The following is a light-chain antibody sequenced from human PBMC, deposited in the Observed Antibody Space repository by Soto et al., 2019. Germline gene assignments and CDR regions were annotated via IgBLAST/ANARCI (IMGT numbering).Light chain of an antibody. CDR3: CSYAGESAWV. J-gene: IGLJ3*02. CDR2: EGS. V-gene: IGLV2-23*01. Sequence: QSALTQPASVSGSPGQSITISCTGTSSDVGSYNFVSWYQQHPGKAPKLMIYEGSKRPSGVSNRFSGSKSGNTASLTISGLQAEDEADYYCCSYAGESAWVFGGGTKLTVL. CDR1: SSDVGSYNF.